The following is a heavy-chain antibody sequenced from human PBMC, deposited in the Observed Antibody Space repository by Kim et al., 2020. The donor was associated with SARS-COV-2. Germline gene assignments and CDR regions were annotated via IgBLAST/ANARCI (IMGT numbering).Heavy chain of an antibody. CDR1: GFTFSNYD. J-gene: IGHJ5*01. D-gene: IGHD1-26*01. CDR3: ARGRIVGGTSGWLDS. CDR2: IGPTGHT. Sequence: GGSLRLSCAASGFTFSNYDMHWVRQTTGKGLEWVSAIGPTGHTYYPGSVKGRFTISRENAKNALFLQIDSLRAGDTAVYYCARGRIVGGTSGWLDSWGQGTLVIVSS. V-gene: IGHV3-13*01.